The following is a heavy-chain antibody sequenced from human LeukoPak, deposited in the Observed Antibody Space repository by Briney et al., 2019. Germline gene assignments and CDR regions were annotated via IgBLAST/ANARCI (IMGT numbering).Heavy chain of an antibody. J-gene: IGHJ4*02. Sequence: GGSLRLSCAASGFTFSSYSMNWVRQAPGKGLEWVSYISSSSSTIYYADSVKGRFTISRDNAKNSLYLQMNSLRAEDTAVYYCARVIDCSGGSCYSGFDYWGQGTLVTVSS. CDR3: ARVIDCSGGSCYSGFDY. D-gene: IGHD2-15*01. V-gene: IGHV3-48*04. CDR2: ISSSSSTI. CDR1: GFTFSSYS.